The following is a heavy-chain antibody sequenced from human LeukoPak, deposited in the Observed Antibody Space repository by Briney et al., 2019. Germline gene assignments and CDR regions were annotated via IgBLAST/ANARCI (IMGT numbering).Heavy chain of an antibody. CDR2: MSYDGSNK. Sequence: PGGSLRLSCAASGFTFSSYAMHWVRQAPGKGLEWVAVMSYDGSNKYYADSVKGRFTISRDNSKNTLYLQMNSLRAEDTAVYYCAREGGGQQLVYFDYWGQGTLVTVSS. J-gene: IGHJ4*02. CDR3: AREGGGQQLVYFDY. V-gene: IGHV3-30-3*01. CDR1: GFTFSSYA. D-gene: IGHD6-13*01.